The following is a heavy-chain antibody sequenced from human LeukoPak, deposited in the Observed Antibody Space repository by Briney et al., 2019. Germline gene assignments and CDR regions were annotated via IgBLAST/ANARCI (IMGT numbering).Heavy chain of an antibody. CDR3: ARLSGYSSSWYVDYFDY. V-gene: IGHV3-23*01. J-gene: IGHJ4*02. D-gene: IGHD6-13*01. CDR1: GFTFSSYG. Sequence: GGSLRLSCAASGFTFSSYGITWVRQAPGKGLEWVSGIGSGGTTYYADSVKGRLAISRDNSKNTLYLQMNSLRAEDTAVYYCARLSGYSSSWYVDYFDYWGQGTLVTVSS. CDR2: IGSGGTT.